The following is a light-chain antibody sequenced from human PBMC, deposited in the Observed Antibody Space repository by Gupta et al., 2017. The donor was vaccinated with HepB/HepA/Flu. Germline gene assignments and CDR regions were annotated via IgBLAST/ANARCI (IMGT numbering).Light chain of an antibody. CDR1: RSDVGSYNL. Sequence: QAVPNQPASVSWAPGQSITISCTGTRSDVGSYNLVSWYQQHPGKAPKLLIYEVNKWASGVSHRFSGSKSGNMASLTISGLQAEDEADYYCCSYASTSVVFGGGTTLTVL. CDR2: EVN. V-gene: IGLV2-23*02. J-gene: IGLJ2*01. CDR3: CSYASTSVV.